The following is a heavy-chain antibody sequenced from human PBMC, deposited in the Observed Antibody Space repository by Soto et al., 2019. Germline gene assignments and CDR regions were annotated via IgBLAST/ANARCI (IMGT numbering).Heavy chain of an antibody. Sequence: ASVKVSCKVSGYTLTELSMHWVRQAPGKGLEWMGGFDPEDGETIYAQKFQGRVTMTEDTSTDTAYMELSSLRSEDTAVYYCATPDTAMVNGCGNFDYLGKGPLVTVSS. CDR1: GYTLTELS. D-gene: IGHD5-18*01. CDR3: ATPDTAMVNGCGNFDY. J-gene: IGHJ4*02. CDR2: FDPEDGET. V-gene: IGHV1-24*01.